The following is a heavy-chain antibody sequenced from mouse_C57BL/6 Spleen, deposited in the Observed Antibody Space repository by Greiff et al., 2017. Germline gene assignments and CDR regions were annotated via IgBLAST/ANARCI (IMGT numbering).Heavy chain of an antibody. CDR3: AKGGYSAMDY. CDR1: GYTFTSYW. Sequence: QVQLQQPGAELVRPGSSVKLSCKASGYTFTSYWMDWVKQRPGQGLEWIGNLYPSDSETHYNQKFKDKATLTVDKSSSTAYMQLSSLTSEDSAVYYCAKGGYSAMDYWGQGTSVTVSS. CDR2: LYPSDSET. V-gene: IGHV1-61*01. J-gene: IGHJ4*01. D-gene: IGHD3-1*01.